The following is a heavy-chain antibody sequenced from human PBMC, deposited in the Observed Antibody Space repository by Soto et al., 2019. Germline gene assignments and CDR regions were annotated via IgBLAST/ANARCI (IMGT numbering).Heavy chain of an antibody. Sequence: GGSLRLSCAASGFTFSSYGMHWVRQAPGKGLEWVAVISYDGSNKYYADSVKGRFTISRDNSKNTLYLQMNSLRAEDTAVYYCAKDGGELRFLEWFFGYFNYWGQGTLVTVSS. CDR1: GFTFSSYG. D-gene: IGHD3-3*01. J-gene: IGHJ4*02. V-gene: IGHV3-30*18. CDR2: ISYDGSNK. CDR3: AKDGGELRFLEWFFGYFNY.